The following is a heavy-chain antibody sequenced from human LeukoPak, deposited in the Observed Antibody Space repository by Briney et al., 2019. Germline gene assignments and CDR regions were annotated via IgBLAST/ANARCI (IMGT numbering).Heavy chain of an antibody. CDR1: SDSISRYY. J-gene: IGHJ4*02. V-gene: IGHV4-59*01. CDR2: MYHGGSA. Sequence: SETLSLTCSVSSDSISRYYWSWRRQSPGKALEWIGYMYHGGSAHYSPSLRSRVTISIDRSRNQISLKVASVTTADTAVYFCARVRGQLWPPDYWGQGTQVIVSS. D-gene: IGHD1-1*01. CDR3: ARVRGQLWPPDY.